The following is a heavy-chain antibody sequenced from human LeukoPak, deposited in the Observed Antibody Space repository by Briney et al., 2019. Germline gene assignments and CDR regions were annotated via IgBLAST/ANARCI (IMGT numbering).Heavy chain of an antibody. V-gene: IGHV4-4*07. D-gene: IGHD5-18*01. J-gene: IGHJ5*02. Sequence: PSETLSLTCTVSGGSISSYYWSWIRQPAGKGLEWIGRIYTSGSTNYNPSLKSRVTMSVDTSKNQFSLKLSSVTAADTAVYYCARVVLGYSYGTWWFDPWGQGTLVTVSS. CDR3: ARVVLGYSYGTWWFDP. CDR2: IYTSGST. CDR1: GGSISSYY.